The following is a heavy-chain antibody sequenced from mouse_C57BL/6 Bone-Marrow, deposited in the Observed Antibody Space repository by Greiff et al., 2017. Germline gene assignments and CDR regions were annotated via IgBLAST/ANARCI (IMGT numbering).Heavy chain of an antibody. D-gene: IGHD1-1*01. CDR1: GYTFTSYW. CDR2: IHPNSGST. V-gene: IGHV1-64*01. J-gene: IGHJ3*01. Sequence: QVQLKQPGAELVKPGASVKLSCKASGYTFTSYWMHWVKQRPGQGLEWIGMIHPNSGSTNYNEKFKSKATLTVDKSSSTAYMQLSSLTSEDSAVYYCARWGFITTGGGFAYWGQGTLVTVSA. CDR3: ARWGFITTGGGFAY.